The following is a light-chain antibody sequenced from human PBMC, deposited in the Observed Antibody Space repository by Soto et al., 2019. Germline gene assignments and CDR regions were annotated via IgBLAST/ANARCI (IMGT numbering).Light chain of an antibody. V-gene: IGKV3-15*01. J-gene: IGKJ4*01. CDR1: QSVSNN. CDR3: QQYNTWSPLS. CDR2: GAS. Sequence: EIVMTQSPATLSVSPGERATLSCRASQSVSNNLAWYQQKPGQAPRLLIYGASTSATGIPARFSGSGSGTDFTLTISILQSEDFAFYYCQQYNTWSPLSFGGGTKVETK.